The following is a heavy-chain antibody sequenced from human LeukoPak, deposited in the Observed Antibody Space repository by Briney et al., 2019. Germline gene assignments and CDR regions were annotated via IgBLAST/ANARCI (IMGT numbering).Heavy chain of an antibody. CDR2: TYYRSKWYN. D-gene: IGHD6-13*01. J-gene: IGHJ6*02. CDR1: GDSVSSNSAA. CDR3: ARDSARGIAAAGLYYYYYGMDV. Sequence: SQTLSLTCAISGDSVSSNSAAWNWIRQSPSRGLEWLGRTYYRSKWYNDYAVSVNSRITINPDTSKNQFSLQLNSVTPEDTAVYYCARDSARGIAAAGLYYYYYGMDVWGQGTTVTVSS. V-gene: IGHV6-1*01.